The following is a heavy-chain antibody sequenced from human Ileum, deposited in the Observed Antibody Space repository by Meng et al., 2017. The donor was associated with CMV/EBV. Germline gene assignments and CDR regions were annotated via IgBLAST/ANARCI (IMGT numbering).Heavy chain of an antibody. CDR3: TTGYSSWYFG. V-gene: IGHV3-15*07. Sequence: CPLSGFSFGTAYMNWVSPAPGKALYRVGRIKTRADSWTTEYATLLQDSFPISRDSSTNTVLLQLNSLKAEDTGIYYCTTGYSSWYFGWGQGTLVTVSS. D-gene: IGHD3-22*01. CDR2: IKTRADSWTT. CDR1: GFSFGTAY. J-gene: IGHJ4*02.